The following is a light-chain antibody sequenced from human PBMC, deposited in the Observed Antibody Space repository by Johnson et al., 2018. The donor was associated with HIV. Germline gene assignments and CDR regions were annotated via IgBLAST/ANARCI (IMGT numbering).Light chain of an antibody. CDR1: SSNIGNNY. Sequence: QSVLTQPPSVSADPGQKVTISCSGSSSNIGNNYVSWYQQLPGTAPKLVIYDSYSRPSGIPDRFSGSKSGTSATLGITGLPTGDEADYYCGTWDSSLSAYVFGTGTKVTAL. CDR3: GTWDSSLSAYV. J-gene: IGLJ1*01. V-gene: IGLV1-51*01. CDR2: DSY.